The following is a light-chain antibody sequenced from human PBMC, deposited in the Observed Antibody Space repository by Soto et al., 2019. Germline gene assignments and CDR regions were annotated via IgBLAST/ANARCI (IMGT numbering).Light chain of an antibody. J-gene: IGLJ2*01. CDR1: SSDVGGYNY. V-gene: IGLV2-8*01. CDR2: EVS. CDR3: ISYAGSKNLV. Sequence: QSALTQPPSASGSPGQSVTISCTGTSSDVGGYNYVSWYQQHPGKAPKLIIYEVSKRPSGVPDRFSGSKSGNTASLTVSGLQAEDEADYYCISYAGSKNLVFGGGTKLTVL.